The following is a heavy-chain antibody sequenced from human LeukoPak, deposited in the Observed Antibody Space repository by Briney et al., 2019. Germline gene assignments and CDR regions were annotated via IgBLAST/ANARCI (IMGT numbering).Heavy chain of an antibody. CDR3: ARDISPPIVGAYDY. V-gene: IGHV3-33*01. Sequence: PGGSLRLSCAASGFTFSSYGMHWVRQAPGKGLEWVAVIWYDGSNKYYADSVKGRFIISRDNSKNTLYLQMNSLRAEDTAVYYCARDISPPIVGAYDYWGQGTLVTVSS. CDR1: GFTFSSYG. CDR2: IWYDGSNK. D-gene: IGHD1-26*01. J-gene: IGHJ4*02.